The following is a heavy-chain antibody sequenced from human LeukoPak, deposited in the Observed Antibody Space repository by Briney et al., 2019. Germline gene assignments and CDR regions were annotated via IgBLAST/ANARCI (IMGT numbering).Heavy chain of an antibody. D-gene: IGHD1-26*01. CDR2: INPSGGST. J-gene: IGHJ4*02. CDR1: VYIFTSYF. CDR3: ARETVGAFDY. Sequence: ASVKVSCKASVYIFTSYFMHWVRQAPGQGLEWMGIINPSGGSTSYAQKFQGRVTMTRDTSTSTVYMELRSLRSEDTAVYYCARETVGAFDYWGQGTLVTVSS. V-gene: IGHV1-46*01.